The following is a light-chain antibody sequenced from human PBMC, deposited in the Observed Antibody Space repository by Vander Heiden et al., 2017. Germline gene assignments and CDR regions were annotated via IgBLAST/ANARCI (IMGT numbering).Light chain of an antibody. V-gene: IGLV2-8*01. Sequence: QSALTQPPAASGSPGQSVTISCTGTSSDVGSYNSVSWSQQYPGKAPTLLIDDVTKRPSGVPDRFSGSKSGNTASLTVSGLQAEDEADYSCSSYADTAKVVFGGGTKLTVL. CDR2: DVT. J-gene: IGLJ2*01. CDR1: SSDVGSYNS. CDR3: SSYADTAKVV.